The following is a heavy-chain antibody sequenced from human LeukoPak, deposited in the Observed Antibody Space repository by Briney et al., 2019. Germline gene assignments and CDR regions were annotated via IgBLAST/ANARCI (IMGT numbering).Heavy chain of an antibody. CDR3: ARALGYCSGGSCTRGYNWFDP. Sequence: SETLSLTCTVSGGSISSSDYYWGWIRQPPGTGLEWIGSIYYGGSTYYNPSLKSRVTISVDTSMNQFSLKLSFVTTADTAVYYCARALGYCSGGSCTRGYNWFDPWGQGTLVPVPS. D-gene: IGHD2-15*01. CDR2: IYYGGST. J-gene: IGHJ5*02. V-gene: IGHV4-39*01. CDR1: GGSISSSDYY.